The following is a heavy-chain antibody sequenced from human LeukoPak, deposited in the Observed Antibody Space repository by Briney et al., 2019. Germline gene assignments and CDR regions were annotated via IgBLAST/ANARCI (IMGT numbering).Heavy chain of an antibody. CDR3: ARDGKQWQGRYYFDH. CDR1: GYTFTGYY. Sequence: ASVKVSCKASGYTFTGYYMHWVRQAPGQGLEWMGWINPNSGGTNYAQKFQGRVTMTRDTSISTAYMELSRLRSDDTAVYYCARDGKQWQGRYYFDHWGQGTLVTVSS. V-gene: IGHV1-2*02. CDR2: INPNSGGT. J-gene: IGHJ4*02. D-gene: IGHD6-19*01.